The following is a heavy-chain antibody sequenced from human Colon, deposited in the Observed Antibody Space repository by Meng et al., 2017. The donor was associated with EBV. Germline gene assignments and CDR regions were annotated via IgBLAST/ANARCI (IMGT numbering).Heavy chain of an antibody. V-gene: IGHV4-39*01. CDR3: ARRRGGSGRDC. J-gene: IGHJ4*02. CDR2: IYHSGST. Sequence: HLQLPESGLGLRKPSASLSLTFTVSGGSISSSHYYWGWVRQPPGKWLQWIGTIYHSGSTSYNPSLQSRVTMFVDTSKNQFSLMLTSVTATDTAVYYCARRRGGSGRDCWGQGTLVTVSS. D-gene: IGHD3-10*01. CDR1: GGSISSSHYY.